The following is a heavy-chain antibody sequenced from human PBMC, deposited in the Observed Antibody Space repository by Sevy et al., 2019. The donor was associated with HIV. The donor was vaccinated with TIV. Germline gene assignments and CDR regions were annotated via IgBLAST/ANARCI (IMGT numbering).Heavy chain of an antibody. D-gene: IGHD1-26*01. CDR1: GYTFTSYA. V-gene: IGHV1-3*01. J-gene: IGHJ4*02. CDR2: IDARNGNT. CDR3: VRDNSGDYPSRGYFDY. Sequence: ASVKVSCKASGYTFTSYAFHWVRQAPGQRLEWMGWIDARNGNTKYSQKFQGRVTLTRETSASTDYMELSSLRSEDTGVYYCVRDNSGDYPSRGYFDYWGQGTLVTVSS.